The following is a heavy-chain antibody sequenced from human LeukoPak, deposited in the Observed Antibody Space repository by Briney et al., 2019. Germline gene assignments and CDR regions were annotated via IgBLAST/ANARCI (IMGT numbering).Heavy chain of an antibody. D-gene: IGHD4-11*01. Sequence: GASVKVSCKASGYTFTSHDINWVRKATGQGLEWMGWMNPNSGNTGYAQKFQGRVTITRDTSISTAYMELSSLPSEDTAIYYCARGPTYSDSGPEGYNFYCMDVWGKGTTVTVSS. J-gene: IGHJ6*03. V-gene: IGHV1-8*02. CDR3: ARGPTYSDSGPEGYNFYCMDV. CDR2: MNPNSGNT. CDR1: GYTFTSHD.